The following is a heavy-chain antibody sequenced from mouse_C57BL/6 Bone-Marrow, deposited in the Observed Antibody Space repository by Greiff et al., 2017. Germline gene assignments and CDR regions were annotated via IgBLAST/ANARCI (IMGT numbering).Heavy chain of an antibody. CDR1: GFTFSDYG. D-gene: IGHD1-1*01. J-gene: IGHJ3*01. CDR3: ARSYGRAWFAY. Sequence: EVHLVESGGGLVQPGGSLKLSCAASGFTFSDYGMAWVRQAPRKGPEWVAFISNLAYSIYYADTVTGRFTISRENAKNTLYLEMSSLRSEDTAMYYCARSYGRAWFAYWGQGTLVTVSA. V-gene: IGHV5-15*01. CDR2: ISNLAYSI.